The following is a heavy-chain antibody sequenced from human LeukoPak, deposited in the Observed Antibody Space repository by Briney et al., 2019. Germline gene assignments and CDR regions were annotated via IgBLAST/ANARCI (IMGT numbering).Heavy chain of an antibody. J-gene: IGHJ4*02. CDR1: EFVFSDYY. CDR2: ISDSGSTI. Sequence: GGSLRLSCAASEFVFSDYYMSWIRQAPGKGLGWVSYISDSGSTIYYADSVKGRFTISRDNAKNSLYLQMNSLRAEDTAVYYCAREMEGAYGSGTFFDHWGQGTMVTVSS. D-gene: IGHD3-10*01. CDR3: AREMEGAYGSGTFFDH. V-gene: IGHV3-11*01.